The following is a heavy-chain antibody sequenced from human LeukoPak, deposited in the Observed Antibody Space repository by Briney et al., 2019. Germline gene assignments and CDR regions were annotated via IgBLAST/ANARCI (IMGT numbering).Heavy chain of an antibody. CDR3: ARNGRAFDY. CDR1: GFTFSSYS. CDR2: ISSSSSTI. V-gene: IGHV3-48*04. J-gene: IGHJ4*02. D-gene: IGHD2-15*01. Sequence: GGSLRLSCAASGFTFSSYSMNWVRQAPGKGLEWVSYISSSSSTIYYADSVKGRFTISRDNAKNSLYLQMISLRVEDTAVYYCARNGRAFDYWGQGILVTVSS.